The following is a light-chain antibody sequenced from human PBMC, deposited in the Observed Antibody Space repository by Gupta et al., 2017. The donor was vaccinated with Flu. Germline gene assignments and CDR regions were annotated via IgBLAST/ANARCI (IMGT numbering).Light chain of an antibody. CDR2: SAS. J-gene: IGKJ1*01. Sequence: DIQMTQSPSSLSASVGDRVTITCRASQSISNYLNWYQQKPGKAPKLLIYSASSLHGGVPSRFSGSGAGTDFTLSTSSLQPEDFATYYCQQSYSTPRTFGQGTKVEIK. V-gene: IGKV1-39*01. CDR1: QSISNY. CDR3: QQSYSTPRT.